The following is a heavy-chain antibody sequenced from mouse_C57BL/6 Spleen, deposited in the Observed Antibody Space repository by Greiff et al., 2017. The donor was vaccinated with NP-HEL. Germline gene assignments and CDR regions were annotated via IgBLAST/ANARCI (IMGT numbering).Heavy chain of an antibody. CDR3: ARSYDYDDWFAY. Sequence: QVQLQQPGAELVKPGASVKMSCKASGSTFTSYWITWVKQRPGQGLEWIGDIYPGSGSTNYNEKFKSKATLTVDTSSSTAYMQLSSLTSEDSAVYYCARSYDYDDWFAYWGQGTLVTVSA. J-gene: IGHJ3*01. D-gene: IGHD2-4*01. CDR2: IYPGSGST. V-gene: IGHV1-55*01. CDR1: GSTFTSYW.